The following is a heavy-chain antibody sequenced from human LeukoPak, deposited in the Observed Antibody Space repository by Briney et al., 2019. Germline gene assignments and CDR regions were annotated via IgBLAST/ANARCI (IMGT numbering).Heavy chain of an antibody. J-gene: IGHJ4*02. CDR1: GYTFTSYY. CDR2: INPTGGST. D-gene: IGHD3-10*01. CDR3: ARDRSGPLDLDY. Sequence: ASVKVSCKASGYTFTSYYMHWVRQAPGQGLEWMGLINPTGGSTGYAQKFQGRVTMTRDMSTSTVYMELSSLRSEDTAVYYCARDRSGPLDLDYWGQGTLVTVSS. V-gene: IGHV1-46*01.